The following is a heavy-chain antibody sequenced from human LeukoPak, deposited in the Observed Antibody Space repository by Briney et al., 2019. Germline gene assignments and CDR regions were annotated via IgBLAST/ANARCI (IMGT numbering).Heavy chain of an antibody. CDR1: GYSISSGYY. J-gene: IGHJ4*02. Sequence: SETLSLTCTVSGYSISSGYYWGWIRQPPEKGLEWIGSIYHSGSTYYNPSLKSRVTISVDTSKNQFSLKLSSVTAADTAVYYCASFLVVAATGGRDYWGQGTLVTVSS. CDR3: ASFLVVAATGGRDY. CDR2: IYHSGST. D-gene: IGHD2-15*01. V-gene: IGHV4-38-2*02.